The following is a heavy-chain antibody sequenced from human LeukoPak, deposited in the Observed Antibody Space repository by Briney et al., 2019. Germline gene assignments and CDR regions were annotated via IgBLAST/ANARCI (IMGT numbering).Heavy chain of an antibody. D-gene: IGHD5-18*01. CDR3: ARGRSYGV. Sequence: PGGSLRLSCAASGFTFADYAMHWVRQAPGKGLEWVSGISWNSGSIGYADSVKGRFTISRDSAKNSLYLQMNSLRAEDTAVYYCARGRSYGVWGQGTLVTVSS. CDR1: GFTFADYA. CDR2: ISWNSGSI. V-gene: IGHV3-9*01. J-gene: IGHJ4*02.